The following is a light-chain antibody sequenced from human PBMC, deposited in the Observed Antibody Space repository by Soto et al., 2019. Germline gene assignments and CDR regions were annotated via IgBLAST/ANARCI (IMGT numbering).Light chain of an antibody. J-gene: IGLJ1*01. Sequence: QSVLTQAASVSGSPGQSITISCTGTSSDVGSYNLVSWYQQHPGKAPKLMIYEVSKRPSGVSNRFSGSKSGNTASLTISGLQAEDEADYYCCSYARSSTLYVFGTGTKLTVL. CDR1: SSDVGSYNL. V-gene: IGLV2-23*02. CDR3: CSYARSSTLYV. CDR2: EVS.